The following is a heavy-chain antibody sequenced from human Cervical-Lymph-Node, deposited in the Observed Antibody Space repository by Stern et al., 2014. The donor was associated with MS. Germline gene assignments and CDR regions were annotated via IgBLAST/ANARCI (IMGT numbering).Heavy chain of an antibody. Sequence: VQLVESGPGLVKPSQTLSLTCTVSGGSISSGGYYWSWIRQHTGKGLEWIWYIYSSGSTYFNPSLKSRLTISVDTSKNQFSLKLSSLTVADTAMYYCARRFDSWGQGTLVAVSS. CDR1: GGSISSGGYY. CDR3: ARRFDS. V-gene: IGHV4-31*03. J-gene: IGHJ4*02. CDR2: IYSSGST.